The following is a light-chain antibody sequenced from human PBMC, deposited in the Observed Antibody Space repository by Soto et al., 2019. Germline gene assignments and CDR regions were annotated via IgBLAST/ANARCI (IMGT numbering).Light chain of an antibody. Sequence: DIQMTQSPSSVSASVGDRVTITCRASESISSWLAWYQQKPGKAPKLLIYKASTLKSGVPSRFSGSGSGTEFTLTISSLEPEDFAVYYCQQRSNWPTLGQGTRLEI. V-gene: IGKV1-5*03. CDR2: KAS. CDR1: ESISSW. CDR3: QQRSNWPT. J-gene: IGKJ5*01.